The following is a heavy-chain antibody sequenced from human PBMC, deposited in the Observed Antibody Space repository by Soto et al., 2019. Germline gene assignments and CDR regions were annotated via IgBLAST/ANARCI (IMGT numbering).Heavy chain of an antibody. Sequence: EVQLVESGGGLVQPGRSLRLSCAASGFTFDDYAMRWVRQAPGKGLEWVSGIRWNSGSIGYADSVKGRFTISRDNAKNSLYLQMNSLRAEDTALYYCAKDKTLSGWYAFDYWGQGTLVTVSS. D-gene: IGHD6-19*01. CDR2: IRWNSGSI. J-gene: IGHJ4*02. V-gene: IGHV3-9*01. CDR3: AKDKTLSGWYAFDY. CDR1: GFTFDDYA.